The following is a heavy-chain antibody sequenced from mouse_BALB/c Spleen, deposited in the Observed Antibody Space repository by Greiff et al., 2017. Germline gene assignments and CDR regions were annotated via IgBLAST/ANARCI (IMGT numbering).Heavy chain of an antibody. CDR3: TRSDTYYGGFGY. J-gene: IGHJ2*01. V-gene: IGHV1S22*01. CDR1: GYTFTSYW. D-gene: IGHD2-10*01. CDR2: IYPGSGST. Sequence: QQPGSELVRPGASVKLSCKASGYTFTSYWMHWVKQRPGQGLEWIGNIYPGSGSTNYDEKFKSKATLTVDTSSSTAYMQLSSLTSEDSAVYYCTRSDTYYGGFGYWGQGTTLTVSS.